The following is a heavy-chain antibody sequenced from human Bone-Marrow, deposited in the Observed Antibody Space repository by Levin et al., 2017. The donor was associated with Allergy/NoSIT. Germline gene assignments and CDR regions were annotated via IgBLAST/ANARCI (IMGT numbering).Heavy chain of an antibody. D-gene: IGHD3-22*01. J-gene: IGHJ4*02. CDR1: GFTFSSYW. CDR3: ARIKRGANYYDSSGYDY. CDR2: IKQDGSEK. Sequence: SGGSLRLSCAASGFTFSSYWMSWVRQAPGKGLEWVANIKQDGSEKYYVDSVKGRFTISRDNAKNSLYLQMNSLRAEDTAVYYCARIKRGANYYDSSGYDYWGQGTLVTVSS. V-gene: IGHV3-7*01.